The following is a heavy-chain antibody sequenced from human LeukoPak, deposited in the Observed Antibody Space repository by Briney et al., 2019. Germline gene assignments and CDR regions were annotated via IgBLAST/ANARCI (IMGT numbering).Heavy chain of an antibody. CDR1: GGSFSGYY. Sequence: PSETLSLTCAVYGGSFSGYYWSWIRQPPGKGLEWIGEINHSGSTNYNPSLKSRVTISVDTSKNQFSLKLSPVTAADTAVYYCASSPRITMIVAWGQGTLVTVSS. CDR2: INHSGST. CDR3: ASSPRITMIVA. V-gene: IGHV4-34*01. D-gene: IGHD3-22*01. J-gene: IGHJ5*02.